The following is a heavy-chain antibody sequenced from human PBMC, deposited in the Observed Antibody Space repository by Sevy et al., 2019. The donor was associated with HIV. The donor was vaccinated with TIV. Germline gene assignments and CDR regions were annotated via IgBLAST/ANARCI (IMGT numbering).Heavy chain of an antibody. Sequence: ESLKISCAASGFTVSSNYMSWVRQAPGKGLEWVSVIYSGGSTYYADSVKGRFTISRDNSKNTLYLQMNSLRAEDTAVYYCARDQDYYDSSGYYPSDAFDIWGQGTMVTVSS. CDR2: IYSGGST. D-gene: IGHD3-22*01. CDR3: ARDQDYYDSSGYYPSDAFDI. CDR1: GFTVSSNY. J-gene: IGHJ3*02. V-gene: IGHV3-66*01.